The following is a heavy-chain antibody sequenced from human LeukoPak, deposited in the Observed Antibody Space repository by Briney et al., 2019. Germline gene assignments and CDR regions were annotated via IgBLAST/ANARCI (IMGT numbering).Heavy chain of an antibody. J-gene: IGHJ4*02. D-gene: IGHD3-22*01. CDR2: IIPIFGTA. Sequence: SVKVSCKASGGTFSSYAISWVRQAPGQGLEWMGGIIPIFGTANYAQKFQGRVTITADGSTSTAYMELSSLRSEDTAVYYCARDLVGDSSGYYLYYFDYWGQGTLVTVSS. V-gene: IGHV1-69*13. CDR1: GGTFSSYA. CDR3: ARDLVGDSSGYYLYYFDY.